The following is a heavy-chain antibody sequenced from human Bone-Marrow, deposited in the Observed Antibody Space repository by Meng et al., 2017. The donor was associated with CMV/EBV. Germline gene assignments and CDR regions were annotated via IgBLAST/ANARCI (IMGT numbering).Heavy chain of an antibody. D-gene: IGHD3-22*01. Sequence: GESLKISCAASGFTFSSYSMNWVRQAPGKGLEWVSSISSSSSYIYYADSVKGRFTISRDNAKNSLYLQMNSLRAEDTAVYYSVLSSSGYYTPFDYWGHGTLVTVSS. CDR2: ISSSSSYI. CDR1: GFTFSSYS. J-gene: IGHJ4*01. CDR3: VLSSSGYYTPFDY. V-gene: IGHV3-21*01.